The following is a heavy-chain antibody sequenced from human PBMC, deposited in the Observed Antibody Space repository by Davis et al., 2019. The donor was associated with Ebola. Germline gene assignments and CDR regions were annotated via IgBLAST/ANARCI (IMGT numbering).Heavy chain of an antibody. J-gene: IGHJ4*02. CDR3: ARGGYCTGGVCYYFDY. CDR1: GYTFTGYY. V-gene: IGHV1-2*04. D-gene: IGHD2-8*02. Sequence: AASVKVSCKASGYTFTGYYIHWVRQAPGQGLEWMGWINPNSGGTNYAQKFQGWVTMTRDTSISTAYMELSRLRSDDTAVYYCARGGYCTGGVCYYFDYWGQGTLVTVSS. CDR2: INPNSGGT.